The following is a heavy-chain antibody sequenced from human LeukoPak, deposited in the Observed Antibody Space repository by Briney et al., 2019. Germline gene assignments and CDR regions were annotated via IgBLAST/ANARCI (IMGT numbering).Heavy chain of an antibody. CDR2: IYYSGST. Sequence: PSETLSLTCTVSGGSISSYYRSWIRQPPGKGLEWIGYIYYSGSTNYNPSLKSRVTISVDKSKNQFSLKLSSVTAADTAVYYCARDEEELTFDYWGQGTLVTVSS. D-gene: IGHD1-7*01. J-gene: IGHJ4*02. V-gene: IGHV4-59*12. CDR1: GGSISSYY. CDR3: ARDEEELTFDY.